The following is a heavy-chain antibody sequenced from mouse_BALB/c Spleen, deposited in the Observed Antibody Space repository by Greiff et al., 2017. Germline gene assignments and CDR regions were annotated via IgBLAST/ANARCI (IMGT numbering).Heavy chain of an antibody. CDR1: GFTFTDYY. Sequence: EVKLVESGGGLVQPGGSLRLSCATSGFTFTDYYMSWVRQPPGKALEWLGFIRNKANGYTTEYSASVKGRFTISRDNSQSILYLQMNTLRAEDSATYYCARDSDDGYYVGYFDVWGAGTTVTVSS. CDR3: ARDSDDGYYVGYFDV. V-gene: IGHV7-3*02. D-gene: IGHD2-3*01. J-gene: IGHJ1*01. CDR2: IRNKANGYTT.